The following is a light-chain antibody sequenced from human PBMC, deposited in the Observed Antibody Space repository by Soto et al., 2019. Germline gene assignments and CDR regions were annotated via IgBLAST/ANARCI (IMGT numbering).Light chain of an antibody. CDR3: QQANSFPLT. V-gene: IGKV1-5*01. Sequence: DIHLTQSPSALSTSVGDRVTITCRASQSISSWLAWYQQKPGKAPKLLIYDASSLESGVPSRFSGSGSGTDFTLTISSLQPEDFATYYCQQANSFPLTFGGGTKVDIK. CDR2: DAS. CDR1: QSISSW. J-gene: IGKJ4*01.